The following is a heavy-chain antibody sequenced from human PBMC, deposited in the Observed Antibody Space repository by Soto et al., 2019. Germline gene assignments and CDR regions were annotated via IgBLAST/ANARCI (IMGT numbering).Heavy chain of an antibody. V-gene: IGHV3-7*01. CDR3: ARDFQNY. J-gene: IGHJ4*02. CDR2: INEDGSGK. Sequence: SGGSLRLYCAASGFTFSSHGMSCIRQAPGKGLEWVARINEDGSGKLYVDSAKGRFTISRDNAKNLLYLQMNSLRVEDTAVYYCARDFQNYWGQGTLVTVSS. CDR1: GFTFSSHG.